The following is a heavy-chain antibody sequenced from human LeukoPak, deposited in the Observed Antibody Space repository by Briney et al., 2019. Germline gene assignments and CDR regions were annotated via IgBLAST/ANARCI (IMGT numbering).Heavy chain of an antibody. CDR3: ARLGSGRMWNWFDP. J-gene: IGHJ5*02. CDR1: GGSISSYY. CDR2: IYYTGST. D-gene: IGHD3-10*01. Sequence: SETLSLTCTVSGGSISSYYWSWTRQPPGKGLEWIGYIYYTGSTNYNPSPKSRVTISVDTSKNQFSLKLSSVTAADTAVYYCARLGSGRMWNWFDPWGQGTLVTVSS. V-gene: IGHV4-59*08.